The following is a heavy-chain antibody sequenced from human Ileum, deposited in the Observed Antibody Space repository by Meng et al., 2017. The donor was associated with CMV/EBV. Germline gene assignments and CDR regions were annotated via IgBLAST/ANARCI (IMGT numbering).Heavy chain of an antibody. CDR1: GGSFSGYF. V-gene: IGHV4-34*01. Sequence: GSLRLSCDVYGGSFSGYFWSWIRQLPGKGLEWIGEINHSGSTNYTPSLKSRVTISVDTSKNQFSLKLSSVTAADTAVYYCARGPGPRPYYYYYGMDVWGQGTTVTVSS. J-gene: IGHJ6*02. CDR2: INHSGST. CDR3: ARGPGPRPYYYYYGMDV.